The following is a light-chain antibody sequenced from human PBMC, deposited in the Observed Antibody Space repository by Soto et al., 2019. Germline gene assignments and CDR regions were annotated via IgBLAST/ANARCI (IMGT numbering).Light chain of an antibody. J-gene: IGKJ1*01. CDR3: QQYGSSPGT. V-gene: IGKV3-20*01. CDR1: QSVSSSY. Sequence: EIVLTQSPGTLSLSPGERATLSCRASQSVSSSYLAWYQQKPGQAPSLLIYVASSRATGIPDRFSGSGSGTAFTLTISRLEPEDFAVYYCQQYGSSPGTFGQGTKVEIK. CDR2: VAS.